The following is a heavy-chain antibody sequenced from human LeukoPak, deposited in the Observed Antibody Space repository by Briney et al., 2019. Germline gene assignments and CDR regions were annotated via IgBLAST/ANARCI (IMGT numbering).Heavy chain of an antibody. V-gene: IGHV1-69*05. D-gene: IGHD2-2*01. CDR1: GGTFSSYA. CDR2: IIPIFGTA. J-gene: IGHJ4*02. Sequence: ASVKVSCKASGGTFSSYAISWVRQAPGQGLEWMGGIIPIFGTANYAQKLQGRVTMTTDTSTSTAYMELRSLRSDDTAVYYCARDNIDCSSTSCHPGFDYWGQGTLVTVSS. CDR3: ARDNIDCSSTSCHPGFDY.